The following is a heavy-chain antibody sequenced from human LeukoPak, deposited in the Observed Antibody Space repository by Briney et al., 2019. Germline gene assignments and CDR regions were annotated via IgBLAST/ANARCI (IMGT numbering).Heavy chain of an antibody. D-gene: IGHD3-10*01. Sequence: ASVKVSCKASGNTFTNNGISWVRQAPGQGLEWMGWINPNSGGTNYAQKFQGRVTMTRDTSISTAYMELSRLRSDDTAVYYCARDNYGSGSYYIFRSQTPNWFDPWGQGTLVTVS. J-gene: IGHJ5*02. CDR3: ARDNYGSGSYYIFRSQTPNWFDP. V-gene: IGHV1-2*02. CDR1: GNTFTNNG. CDR2: INPNSGGT.